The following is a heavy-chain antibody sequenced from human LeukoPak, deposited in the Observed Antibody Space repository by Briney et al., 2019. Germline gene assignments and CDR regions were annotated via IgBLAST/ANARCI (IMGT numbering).Heavy chain of an antibody. D-gene: IGHD4-17*01. J-gene: IGHJ4*02. CDR3: ARDTFGDYSFDY. CDR1: GFTFSSYA. Sequence: GGSLRLSCAASGFTFSSYAMSWVRQAPGKGLEWVSAISGSGGSTYYADSVKGRFTISRDNSKNTLYLQMNSLRAEDTAVYYCARDTFGDYSFDYWGQGTLVTVSS. V-gene: IGHV3-23*01. CDR2: ISGSGGST.